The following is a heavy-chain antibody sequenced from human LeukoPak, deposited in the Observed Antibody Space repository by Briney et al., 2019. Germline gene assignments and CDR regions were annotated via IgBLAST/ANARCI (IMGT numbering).Heavy chain of an antibody. V-gene: IGHV2-5*01. J-gene: IGHJ4*02. D-gene: IGHD3-10*01. CDR3: AHRIYGSGAFDY. CDR2: IYWNDDK. CDR1: GFSLNTFEVG. Sequence: ESGPTVVRPTQTLTLTCTFSGFSLNTFEVGVGWVRQPPGKALEWLSLIYWNDDKRYSPSLKSRLTITKDTSKNQVVLTMTNMDPVDTATYYCAHRIYGSGAFDYWGQGTLVTVSS.